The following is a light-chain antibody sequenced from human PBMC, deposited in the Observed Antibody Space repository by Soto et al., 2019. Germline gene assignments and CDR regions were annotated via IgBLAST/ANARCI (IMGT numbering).Light chain of an antibody. J-gene: IGKJ3*01. V-gene: IGKV3-11*01. Sequence: EIVLTQSPATLSLSPGERATLSCRASQSVSSYLAWYQQKPGQAPRLLIYDASTRATRIPARFSGSGSGTAFTLTILSLEHEDLAVYYCQQRTNFFTFGQGTKVDIK. CDR2: DAS. CDR3: QQRTNFFT. CDR1: QSVSSY.